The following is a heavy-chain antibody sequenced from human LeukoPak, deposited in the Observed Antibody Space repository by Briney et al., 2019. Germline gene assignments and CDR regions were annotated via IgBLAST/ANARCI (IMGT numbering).Heavy chain of an antibody. Sequence: ASVKVSCKASGYTFTSYGISWVRQAPGQGLEWMGWISAYNGNTNYAQKLQGRVTMTTDTSTSTAYMELRSLRSDDTAVYYCARGGPIQLWLTGAFDIWGQGTMVTVSS. D-gene: IGHD5-18*01. V-gene: IGHV1-18*01. CDR3: ARGGPIQLWLTGAFDI. CDR2: ISAYNGNT. J-gene: IGHJ3*02. CDR1: GYTFTSYG.